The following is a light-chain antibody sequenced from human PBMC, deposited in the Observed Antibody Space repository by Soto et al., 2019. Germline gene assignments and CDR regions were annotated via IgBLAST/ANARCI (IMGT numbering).Light chain of an antibody. V-gene: IGKV3-20*01. CDR1: QSVSSSY. CDR2: QTS. J-gene: IGKJ2*01. CDR3: QHYSGWPPV. Sequence: EIVLTQSPGTLSLSPGERATLSCRASQSVSSSYLAWYQQKPGQAPRLLIYQTSARATGIPGRFSGSGSGTDFTLTISNLQSEDFALYYCQHYSGWPPVFGQGTKVDVK.